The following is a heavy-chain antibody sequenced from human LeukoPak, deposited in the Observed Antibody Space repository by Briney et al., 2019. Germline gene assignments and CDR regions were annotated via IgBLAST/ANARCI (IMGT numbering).Heavy chain of an antibody. Sequence: PSETLSLTCTVSGGSISSYYWSWIRQPPGKGLEWIGYIYYSGSTNYNPSLKSRVTISVDTSKNQFSLKLSSVTAADTAVYYCARHVTPPGYGGNSSWDWGQGTLVTVSS. CDR2: IYYSGST. J-gene: IGHJ4*02. V-gene: IGHV4-59*08. CDR1: GGSISSYY. CDR3: ARHVTPPGYGGNSSWD. D-gene: IGHD4-23*01.